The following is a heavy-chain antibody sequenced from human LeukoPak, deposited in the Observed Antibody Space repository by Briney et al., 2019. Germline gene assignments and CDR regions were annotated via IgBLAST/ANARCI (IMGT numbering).Heavy chain of an antibody. CDR3: AKSGYNRFDY. D-gene: IGHD5-24*01. CDR2: ISRSSAYI. J-gene: IGHJ4*02. V-gene: IGHV3-21*04. Sequence: GGSLRLSCAASGFTLSSYSMNWVRQAPGKGLEWVSSISRSSAYIYYADSVKGRFTISRDNSKNTLYLQMNSLIAEDTAVYYCAKSGYNRFDYWGQGTRVTVSS. CDR1: GFTLSSYS.